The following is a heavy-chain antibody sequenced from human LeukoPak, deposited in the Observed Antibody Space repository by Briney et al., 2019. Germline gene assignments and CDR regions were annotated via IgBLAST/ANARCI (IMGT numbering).Heavy chain of an antibody. D-gene: IGHD5-12*01. V-gene: IGHV4-59*01. CDR2: IYYSGST. J-gene: IGHJ4*02. Sequence: SETLSLTCTVSGGSISTYYWSWIRQPPGKGLEWIGYIYYSGSTNYNPSLKSRVTISIDTSKNQFSLKLSSVTAADTAVYYCARAQADVDFNYWGQGTLVTVSS. CDR3: ARAQADVDFNY. CDR1: GGSISTYY.